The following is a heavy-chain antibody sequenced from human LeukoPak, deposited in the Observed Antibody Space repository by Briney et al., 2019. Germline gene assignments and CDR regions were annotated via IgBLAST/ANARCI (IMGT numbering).Heavy chain of an antibody. CDR3: ARGWGGYSYYYYMDV. CDR1: GGSFSGYY. V-gene: IGHV4-34*01. J-gene: IGHJ6*03. CDR2: INHSGST. Sequence: PSETLSLTCAVYGGSFSGYYWSWIRQPPGKGLEWIGEINHSGSTNYNPSLKSRVTISVDTSKNQFSLKLSSVTAAGTAVYYCARGWGGYSYYYYMDVWGKGTTVTVSS. D-gene: IGHD5-12*01.